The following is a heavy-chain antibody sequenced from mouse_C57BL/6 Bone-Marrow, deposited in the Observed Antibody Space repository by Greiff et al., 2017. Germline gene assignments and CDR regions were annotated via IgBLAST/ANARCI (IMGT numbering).Heavy chain of an antibody. V-gene: IGHV7-1*01. CDR1: GFTFSDFY. D-gene: IGHD1-1*01. Sequence: EVNVVESGGGLVQSGRSLRLSCATSGFTFSDFYMEWVRQAPGKGLEWIAASRNKANDYTTEYSASVKGRFIVSRDTSQSILYLQMNALRAEDTAIYYCARDATTVVDWYFDVWGTGTTVTVSS. CDR3: ARDATTVVDWYFDV. CDR2: SRNKANDYTT. J-gene: IGHJ1*03.